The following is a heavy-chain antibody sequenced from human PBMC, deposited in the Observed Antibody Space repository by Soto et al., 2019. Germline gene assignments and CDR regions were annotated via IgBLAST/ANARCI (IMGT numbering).Heavy chain of an antibody. CDR1: GYSFTSYW. Sequence: GESLKISCKGSGYSFTSYWIGGVREMPGKGLEWMGIIYPGDSDTRYSPSFQGQVTISADKSISTAYLQWSSLKASDTAMYYCASNGGPYYYDSSGYPDAFDIWGQGTMVTVSS. V-gene: IGHV5-51*01. CDR3: ASNGGPYYYDSSGYPDAFDI. CDR2: IYPGDSDT. D-gene: IGHD3-22*01. J-gene: IGHJ3*02.